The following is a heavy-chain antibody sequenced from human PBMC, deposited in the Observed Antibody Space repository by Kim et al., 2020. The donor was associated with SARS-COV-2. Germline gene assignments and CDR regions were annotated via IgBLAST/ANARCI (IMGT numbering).Heavy chain of an antibody. Sequence: SETLSLTCTVSGGSFNSYYWSWIRQPPGKGLEWIGYVYHSGNTNYNPSLKSRVTMSVDTSKNQFSLMVSSVTAADTALYYCARGSERNWGLNPFDYWGQG. CDR3: ARGSERNWGLNPFDY. J-gene: IGHJ4*02. CDR1: GGSFNSYY. V-gene: IGHV4-59*01. CDR2: VYHSGNT. D-gene: IGHD7-27*01.